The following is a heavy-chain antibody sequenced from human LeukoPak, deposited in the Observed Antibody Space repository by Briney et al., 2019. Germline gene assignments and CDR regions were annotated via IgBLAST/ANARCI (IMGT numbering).Heavy chain of an antibody. J-gene: IGHJ4*02. Sequence: PGGSLRLPCAASGITVGTNYWNWVRQPPGKGLEWISLIYTDGNTQYADSVKGRFTFSRDSSKNTLYLQMNSLRAEDTAVYYCAHGDYPLTYWGQGTLVTVSS. CDR3: AHGDYPLTY. CDR2: IYTDGNT. V-gene: IGHV3-66*01. CDR1: GITVGTNY. D-gene: IGHD4-17*01.